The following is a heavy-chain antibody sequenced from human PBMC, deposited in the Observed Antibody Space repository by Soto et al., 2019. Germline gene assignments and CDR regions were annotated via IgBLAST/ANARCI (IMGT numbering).Heavy chain of an antibody. CDR3: ARHRGSAAGTWGWFDP. Sequence: PGESLKISCKGSGYSFTSYWIGWVRQMPGKGLEWMGIIYPGDSDTRYSPSFQGQVTISADKSISTAYLQWSSLKASDTAMYYCARHRGSAAGTWGWFDPWVQGTLVTVSS. CDR2: IYPGDSDT. D-gene: IGHD6-13*01. J-gene: IGHJ5*02. V-gene: IGHV5-51*01. CDR1: GYSFTSYW.